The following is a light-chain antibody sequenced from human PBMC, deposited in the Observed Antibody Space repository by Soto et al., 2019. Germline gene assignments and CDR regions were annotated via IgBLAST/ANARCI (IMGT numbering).Light chain of an antibody. J-gene: IGLJ3*02. CDR1: SNDVGVYNY. V-gene: IGLV2-14*01. Sequence: QSVLTQPASVSGSPGQSITISCTGASNDVGVYNYVSWYQQHPGVAPKLLIYEVSDRPSGVSDRFSGSKSGNTASLTISGLQAEDEADYYCQAYDYSLTAFVFGGGTKVTVL. CDR2: EVS. CDR3: QAYDYSLTAFV.